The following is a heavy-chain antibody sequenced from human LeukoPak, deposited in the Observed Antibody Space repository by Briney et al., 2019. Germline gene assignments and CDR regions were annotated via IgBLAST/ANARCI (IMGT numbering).Heavy chain of an antibody. CDR2: IYYSGST. V-gene: IGHV4-39*07. J-gene: IGHJ5*02. CDR3: ARGNGDYWLDL. Sequence: TLCLLCTVPSGSIKSNSEYWGWRRNPKGKGLEWIASIYYSGSTYCNPSLRSRVTISINTSKNQFSLRLSSVTAADMAVYYCARGNGDYWLDLWGEGTLVTVSS. CDR1: SGSIKSNSEY. D-gene: IGHD2-21*01.